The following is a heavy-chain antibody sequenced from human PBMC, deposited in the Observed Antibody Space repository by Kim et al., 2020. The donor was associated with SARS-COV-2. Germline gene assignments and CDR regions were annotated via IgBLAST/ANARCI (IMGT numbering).Heavy chain of an antibody. V-gene: IGHV3-23*01. CDR2: ISGSGGST. D-gene: IGHD3-10*01. Sequence: GGSLRLSCAASGFTFSSYAMSWVRQAPGKGLEWVSAISGSGGSTYYADSVKGRFTISRDNSKNTLYLQMNSLRAEDTAVYYCAKDQGWWFGELLTNYFDYWGQGTLVTVSS. CDR1: GFTFSSYA. CDR3: AKDQGWWFGELLTNYFDY. J-gene: IGHJ4*02.